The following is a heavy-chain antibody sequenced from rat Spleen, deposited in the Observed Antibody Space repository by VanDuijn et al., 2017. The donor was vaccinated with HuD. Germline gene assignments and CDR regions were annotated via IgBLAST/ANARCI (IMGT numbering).Heavy chain of an antibody. CDR2: IRTKPNNYAT. V-gene: IGHV10-5*01. D-gene: IGHD1-12*02. CDR3: TANYYDGNWFAY. J-gene: IGHJ3*01. CDR1: GFTFSNAA. Sequence: VQVVESGGGLVQPKESLKISCAASGFTFSNAAMYWVRQAPGKGLEWVARIRTKPNNYATYYADSVKGRFTISRDDSKSMVYLQMDNLKTEDTAMYYCTANYYDGNWFAYWGQGTLVTVSS.